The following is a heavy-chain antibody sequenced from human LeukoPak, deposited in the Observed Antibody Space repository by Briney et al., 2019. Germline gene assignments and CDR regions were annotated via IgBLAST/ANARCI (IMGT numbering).Heavy chain of an antibody. J-gene: IGHJ4*02. CDR3: ARVLVDCSGGSCYYFDY. Sequence: PSETLSLTCTVSGGPISSGDYYWSWIRQPPGKGLEWIGYIYYSGSPYSNPSLKSRLTISVDTSKNQFSLKLSSVTAADTAVYYCARVLVDCSGGSCYYFDYWGQGTLVTVSS. V-gene: IGHV4-30-4*01. CDR1: GGPISSGDYY. CDR2: IYYSGSP. D-gene: IGHD2-15*01.